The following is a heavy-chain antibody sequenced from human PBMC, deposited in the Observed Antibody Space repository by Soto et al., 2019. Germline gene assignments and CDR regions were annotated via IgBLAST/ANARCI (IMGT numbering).Heavy chain of an antibody. CDR1: GFSFSTYL. J-gene: IGHJ6*02. V-gene: IGHV3-7*01. Sequence: LRLSCAASGFSFSTYLMSWVRQAPGKGLEWVANIKQGGNEKFYVDSVKGRFTISRDNDKKSLYLQMDSLRVEDTAVYYCVGALTYEVPYYYYGMDVWGQGTTVTVSS. D-gene: IGHD3-16*01. CDR2: IKQGGNEK. CDR3: VGALTYEVPYYYYGMDV.